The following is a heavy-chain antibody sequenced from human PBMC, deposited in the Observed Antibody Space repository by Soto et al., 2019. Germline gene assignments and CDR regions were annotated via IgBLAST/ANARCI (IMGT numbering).Heavy chain of an antibody. Sequence: GGSLRLSCAASGFTVSSNYMSWVRQAPGKGLEWVSVIYSGGSTYYADSVKGRFTISRDNSKNTLYLQMNSLRAEDTAVYYCARVLTEGSSSFSGGYYYYYYYMDVWGKGTTVTVSS. CDR3: ARVLTEGSSSFSGGYYYYYYYMDV. J-gene: IGHJ6*03. V-gene: IGHV3-66*01. D-gene: IGHD6-6*01. CDR2: IYSGGST. CDR1: GFTVSSNY.